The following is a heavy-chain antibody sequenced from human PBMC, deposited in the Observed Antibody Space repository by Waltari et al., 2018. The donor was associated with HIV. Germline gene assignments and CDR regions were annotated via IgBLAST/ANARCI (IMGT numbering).Heavy chain of an antibody. V-gene: IGHV1-2*06. CDR1: GYSFTAYD. J-gene: IGHJ4*02. D-gene: IGHD2-15*01. CDR3: ARGESVSVSNIPPGYRFDF. Sequence: QVQLVQSGAELKKPGASVEFSCRASGYSFTAYDMPWVRQAPGQGLQWMGRINPISGSTNIPLTFQGRITMTRDTSSGAVFIELRGLKFNDTALYYCARGESVSVSNIPPGYRFDFWGQGTLITVSS. CDR2: INPISGST.